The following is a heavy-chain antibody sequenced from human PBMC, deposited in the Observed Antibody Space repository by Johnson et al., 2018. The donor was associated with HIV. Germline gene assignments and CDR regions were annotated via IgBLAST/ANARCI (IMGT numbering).Heavy chain of an antibody. Sequence: EVQLVESGGGLVKPGGSLRLSCEASGFTFSNACMSWVRQAPGKGLEWVGRIKSKTDGGTTDYAAPAKGKFSISRDDSKNTLYLQMNSLKTEDTAVYYCSTGFSSWAFDIWGQGTMVTVSS. J-gene: IGHJ3*02. CDR2: IKSKTDGGTT. D-gene: IGHD6-13*01. CDR3: STGFSSWAFDI. V-gene: IGHV3-15*05. CDR1: GFTFSNAC.